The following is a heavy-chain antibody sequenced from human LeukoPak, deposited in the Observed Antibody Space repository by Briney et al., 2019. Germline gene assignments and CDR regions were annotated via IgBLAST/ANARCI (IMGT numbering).Heavy chain of an antibody. CDR3: AKGLGGIYYDY. CDR1: GFTFSSYD. D-gene: IGHD1-26*01. Sequence: PGGSLRLSCAACGFTFSSYDMRWVRQAPGEGGEGVSDISGSGRDTYYADSVNGRFTISRDNSKNTLYLQMNSLRADDTALYYCAKGLGGIYYDYWGQGALVTVSS. V-gene: IGHV3-23*01. J-gene: IGHJ4*02. CDR2: ISGSGRDT.